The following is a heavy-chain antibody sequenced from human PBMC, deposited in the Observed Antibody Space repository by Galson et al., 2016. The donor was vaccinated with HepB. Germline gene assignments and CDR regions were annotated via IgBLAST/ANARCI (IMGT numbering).Heavy chain of an antibody. CDR3: ARDRGGAVDF. Sequence: SLRLSCAASGFTFNNYGMHWLRQAPGRGLEWVANIWSDGTIQNYGDSVKGRFTISRDNSKKTLHLQMNSLTAEDTAIYYCARDRGGAVDFWGPGSLVTVSS. CDR2: IWSDGTIQ. CDR1: GFTFNNYG. V-gene: IGHV3-33*01. J-gene: IGHJ4*02. D-gene: IGHD3-16*01.